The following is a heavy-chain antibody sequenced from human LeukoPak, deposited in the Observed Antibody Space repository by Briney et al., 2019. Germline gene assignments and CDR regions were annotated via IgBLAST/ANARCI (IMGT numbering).Heavy chain of an antibody. J-gene: IGHJ3*02. CDR3: ARECSSEYYYDSSGYSVVDAFDI. V-gene: IGHV3-21*01. Sequence: PGGSLRLSCAASGFTFSSYSMNWVRQAPGKGLEWVSSISSSSSYIYYADSVKGRFTISRDNAKNSLYLQMNSLRAEDTAVYYCARECSSEYYYDSSGYSVVDAFDIWGQGTMVTVSS. CDR1: GFTFSSYS. D-gene: IGHD3-22*01. CDR2: ISSSSSYI.